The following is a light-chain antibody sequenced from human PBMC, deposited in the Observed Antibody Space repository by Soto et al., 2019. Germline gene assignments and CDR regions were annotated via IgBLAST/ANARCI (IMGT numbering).Light chain of an antibody. J-gene: IGKJ4*01. Sequence: EIVLTQSPATLSFSPGERATLSCRASQSLSSYLAWYQQKPGQAPRLLIYDASNRATGIPARFSGSGSGTDFTLTISSLEPEDFAVYYCQQRSNWLTFGGGTKVEIK. CDR2: DAS. CDR1: QSLSSY. V-gene: IGKV3-11*01. CDR3: QQRSNWLT.